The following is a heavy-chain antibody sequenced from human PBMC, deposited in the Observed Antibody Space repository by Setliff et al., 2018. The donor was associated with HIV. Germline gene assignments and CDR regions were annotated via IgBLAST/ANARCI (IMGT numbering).Heavy chain of an antibody. D-gene: IGHD6-13*01. CDR1: GFAVSTNY. J-gene: IGHJ4*02. V-gene: IGHV3-53*01. CDR3: ATAMAASGYDY. Sequence: GGSLRLSCAASGFAVSTNYMTWVRQAPGKGLEWVSVIYTGGNTYYADSVKGRFTVSRDNSNNTVFLRMNSLRAEDTAVYYCATAMAASGYDYWGQGTLVTVS. CDR2: IYTGGNT.